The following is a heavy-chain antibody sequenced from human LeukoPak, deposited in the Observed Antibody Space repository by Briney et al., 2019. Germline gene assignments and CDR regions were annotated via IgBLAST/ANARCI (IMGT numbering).Heavy chain of an antibody. J-gene: IGHJ4*02. Sequence: PSETLSLTCAVYGGSFSGYYWSWIRQPPGKGLEWIGEINHSGSTNYNPSLKSRVTISVDTSKNQFSLKLSSVTAADTAVYYCAGQDSSWLYYFDYWGQGTLVTVSS. CDR1: GGSFSGYY. CDR2: INHSGST. D-gene: IGHD6-13*01. CDR3: AGQDSSWLYYFDY. V-gene: IGHV4-34*01.